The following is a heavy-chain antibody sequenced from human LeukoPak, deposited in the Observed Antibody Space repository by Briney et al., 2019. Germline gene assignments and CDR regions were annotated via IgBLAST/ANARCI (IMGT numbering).Heavy chain of an antibody. J-gene: IGHJ4*02. CDR1: GLTFSTYD. CDR2: NSGSGVST. V-gene: IGHV3-23*01. Sequence: PGGSLRLSCTASGLTFSTYDMNWVRQAPGKGLEWVSGNSGSGVSTYYADSVKGRFTISRDNSNNTLYLQMSSLGAEDTAVYYCAKDWGMGDQLLRIDYWGQGTLVTVSS. D-gene: IGHD2-2*01. CDR3: AKDWGMGDQLLRIDY.